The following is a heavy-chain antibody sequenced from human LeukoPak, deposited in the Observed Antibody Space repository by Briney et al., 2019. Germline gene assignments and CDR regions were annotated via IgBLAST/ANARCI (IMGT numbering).Heavy chain of an antibody. CDR1: GGSISSYY. CDR3: ARHRRTGSLFDY. Sequence: SETLSLTCTVSGGSISSYYWSWSRQPRGKGLEWIGYIYYSGSTDYNPSLKSRVTISVDTSKNQFSLKLSSVTAADTAVYYCARHRRTGSLFDYWGQGTLVTVSS. D-gene: IGHD3-9*01. V-gene: IGHV4-59*08. CDR2: IYYSGST. J-gene: IGHJ4*02.